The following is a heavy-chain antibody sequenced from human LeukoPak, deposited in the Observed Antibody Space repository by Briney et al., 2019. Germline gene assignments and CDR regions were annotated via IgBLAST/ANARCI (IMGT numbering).Heavy chain of an antibody. CDR1: GFTFRSYW. V-gene: IGHV3-7*01. CDR3: ARMPVDY. D-gene: IGHD2-2*01. CDR2: IKQDGNEK. Sequence: GGSLRLSCAASGFTFRSYWMSWVRQAPGKGLEWVANIKQDGNEKYYVDSVKGRFTISRDNAKNSLYLQMNSLRAEDTAVYYCARMPVDYWGQGTLVTVSS. J-gene: IGHJ4*02.